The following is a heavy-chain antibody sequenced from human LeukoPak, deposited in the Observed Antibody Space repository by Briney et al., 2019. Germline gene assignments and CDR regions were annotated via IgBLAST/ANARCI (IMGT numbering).Heavy chain of an antibody. CDR2: ISHDGSES. V-gene: IGHV3-30-3*01. Sequence: PGGSLRLSCAASGFTFSSHAMVWVRQAPGKGLEWVSFISHDGSESFHTESVKGRFTISRDNAKNSLYLQMNSLRAEDTAVYYCARAKRNGFDIWGQGTMVTVSS. CDR3: ARAKRNGFDI. J-gene: IGHJ3*02. CDR1: GFTFSSHA.